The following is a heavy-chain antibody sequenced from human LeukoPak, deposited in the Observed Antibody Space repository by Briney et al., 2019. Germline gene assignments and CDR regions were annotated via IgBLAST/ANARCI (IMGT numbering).Heavy chain of an antibody. CDR1: GYTLTELS. Sequence: ASVKVSCKVSGYTLTELSMHWVRQAPGKGLEWMGGFDPEDGETIYAQKFQGRVTMTEDTSTDTAYMELSSLRSEDTAVYYCATSWGFGVVLTGAFDIWGQGTMVTVSS. D-gene: IGHD3-3*01. CDR3: ATSWGFGVVLTGAFDI. V-gene: IGHV1-24*01. J-gene: IGHJ3*02. CDR2: FDPEDGET.